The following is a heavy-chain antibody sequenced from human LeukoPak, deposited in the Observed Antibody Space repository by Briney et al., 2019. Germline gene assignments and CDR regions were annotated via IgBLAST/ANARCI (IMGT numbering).Heavy chain of an antibody. D-gene: IGHD3-16*01. J-gene: IGHJ3*02. CDR2: IKRKIDGATT. CDR1: QFTFSNVW. CDR3: ATGLIDAFDI. V-gene: IGHV3-15*01. Sequence: GGSLTLSCAASQFTFSNVWMSWVRQAPGKGLEWVGRIKRKIDGATTDYAAPVKGRFTISRDDSKSTLYLQMNSLKTEDTAVYHCATGLIDAFDIWGQGTMVTVSS.